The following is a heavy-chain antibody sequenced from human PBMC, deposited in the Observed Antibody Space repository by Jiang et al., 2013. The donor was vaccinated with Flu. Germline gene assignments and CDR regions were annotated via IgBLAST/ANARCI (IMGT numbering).Heavy chain of an antibody. CDR1: GDSISSYY. V-gene: IGHV4-59*01. J-gene: IGHJ4*02. Sequence: GLVKPSETLSLTCTVSGDSISSYYWSWIRQPPGKGLEWIGYIYFSGSTSYNPSLKSRLTISIDTSKNQFSLKLSSVTAADTAVYYCARAPPGWKFDSWGQGTLVTVSS. CDR3: ARAPPGWKFDS. CDR2: IYFSGST. D-gene: IGHD1-1*01.